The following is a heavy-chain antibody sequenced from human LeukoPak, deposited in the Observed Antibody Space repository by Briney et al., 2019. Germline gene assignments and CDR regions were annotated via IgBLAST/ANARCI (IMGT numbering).Heavy chain of an antibody. V-gene: IGHV3-21*01. D-gene: IGHD6-13*01. Sequence: GGSLRLSCAASVFTFSSYSMNWVRQAPGKGLEWVSSISSSSTYIYYADSVKGRFTISRDNAKNSLYLQMNSLRAEDTAVYYCARVLIKQLVFFDYWGQGTLVTVSS. CDR2: ISSSSTYI. J-gene: IGHJ4*02. CDR1: VFTFSSYS. CDR3: ARVLIKQLVFFDY.